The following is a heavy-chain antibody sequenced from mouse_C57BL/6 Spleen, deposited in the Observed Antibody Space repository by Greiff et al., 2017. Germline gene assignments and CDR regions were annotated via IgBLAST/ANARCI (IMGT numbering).Heavy chain of an antibody. D-gene: IGHD4-1*01. CDR3: VRQAGTYFDV. Sequence: EVQLVESGGGLVQPKGSFKLSCAASGFSFNTYAMNWVRQAPGKGLEWVARIRSKSNNYATYYADSVKDRFTISRDDSESMLYLQMNNLKTEDTAMYYCVRQAGTYFDVWGTGTTVTVSS. J-gene: IGHJ1*03. CDR1: GFSFNTYA. CDR2: IRSKSNNYAT. V-gene: IGHV10-1*01.